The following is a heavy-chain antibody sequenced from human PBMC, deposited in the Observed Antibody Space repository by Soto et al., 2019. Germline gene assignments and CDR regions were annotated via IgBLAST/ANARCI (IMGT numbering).Heavy chain of an antibody. CDR2: MNPKTGNI. CDR3: TREAVVDGNWFDP. CDR1: GYTFVDYA. J-gene: IGHJ5*02. Sequence: QVRLVQSGAEVKRPGAAVKVSCRASGYTFVDYALHWVRQAPGQGLEWVGWMNPKTGNIKSSHKFEDRVSITRDTATSTAYMELSGLRAEDTAVYFCTREAVVDGNWFDPWGQGTLVTVSS. D-gene: IGHD3-22*01. V-gene: IGHV1-3*01.